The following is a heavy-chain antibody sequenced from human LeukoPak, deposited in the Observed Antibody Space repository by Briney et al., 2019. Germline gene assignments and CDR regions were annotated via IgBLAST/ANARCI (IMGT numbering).Heavy chain of an antibody. V-gene: IGHV3-73*01. J-gene: IGHJ6*03. CDR2: IRSKANSYAT. D-gene: IGHD2-2*01. CDR3: TPTSTDMDV. CDR1: GFTFSGSA. Sequence: GGSLRLSCAASGFTFSGSAMHWVRQASGKGLEWVGRIRSKANSYATAYAASVKGRFTISRDDSKNTAYLQMNSLKTEDTAVYYYTPTSTDMDVWGKGTTVTVSS.